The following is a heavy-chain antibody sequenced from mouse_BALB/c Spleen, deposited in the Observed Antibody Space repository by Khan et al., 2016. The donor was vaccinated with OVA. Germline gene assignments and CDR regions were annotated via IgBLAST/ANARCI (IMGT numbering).Heavy chain of an antibody. V-gene: IGHV1-80*01. J-gene: IGHJ1*01. CDR1: GYAFSSYW. CDR3: ARAYGYWYFDV. CDR2: IYPGDGDT. Sequence: QVQLKESGAELVRPGSSVKISCKASGYAFSSYWMNWMKQRPGQGLEWIGQIYPGDGDTDDNGQFKGKATLTEDKSSSTAYMQLSSLTSEDSAVYFCARAYGYWYFDVWGAGTTVTVSS. D-gene: IGHD1-1*01.